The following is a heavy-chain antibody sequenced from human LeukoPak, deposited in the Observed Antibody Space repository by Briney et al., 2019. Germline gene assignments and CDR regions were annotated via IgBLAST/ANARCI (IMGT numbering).Heavy chain of an antibody. J-gene: IGHJ4*02. CDR3: ARVGLWGSGRYWPDY. D-gene: IGHD3-10*01. V-gene: IGHV3-7*01. CDR1: GFSLSNYW. CDR2: INQDGSEK. Sequence: GGSLRLSCAASGFSLSNYWMTRVRQALGKRLEWVTNINQDGSEKNYVDSVKGRFTISRDNAKNSLYLQMFSLRAEDTAVYYCARVGLWGSGRYWPDYWGQGTLVTVSS.